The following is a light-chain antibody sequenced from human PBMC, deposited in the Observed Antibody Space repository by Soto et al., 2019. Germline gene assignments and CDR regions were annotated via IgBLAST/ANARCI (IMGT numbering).Light chain of an antibody. J-gene: IGKJ5*01. Sequence: EVVMTQSPATLSVSPGERVTLSCRASQSVSRHLAWYQQKPGQAPRLLIYDTSSRVTGIPDRFSGSGSGTDFTLTISRLEPEDFAVFYCQQYGTSEIIFGQGTRLEIK. CDR1: QSVSRH. CDR3: QQYGTSEII. V-gene: IGKV3-20*01. CDR2: DTS.